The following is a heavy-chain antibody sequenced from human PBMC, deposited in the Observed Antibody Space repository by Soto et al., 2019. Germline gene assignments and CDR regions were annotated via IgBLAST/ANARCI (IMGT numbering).Heavy chain of an antibody. V-gene: IGHV3-48*02. J-gene: IGHJ4*02. D-gene: IGHD1-26*01. CDR2: ISSSITTI. CDR1: GFTFSTYS. Sequence: GGSLRLSRAASGFTFSTYSMNWVRQAPGKGLEWVSYISSSITTIYYADSVKGRFTISRDNAKNSLYLQMNSLRDEDTAVYYCARDLAVGAYAHFDYWGQGTLVTVSS. CDR3: ARDLAVGAYAHFDY.